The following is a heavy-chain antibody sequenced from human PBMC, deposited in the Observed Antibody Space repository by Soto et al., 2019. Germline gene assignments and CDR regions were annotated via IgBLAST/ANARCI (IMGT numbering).Heavy chain of an antibody. Sequence: QLQLQESGSGLVKPSQTLSLTCAVSGGSISSGGYSWSWIRQPPGKALEWIGYIYHSGSTYYNPSLXMRXXLXLDRSKNQFSLQLSSVTAADTDVYYCARGAPVVNDSWGQGTLVTVSS. D-gene: IGHD3-22*01. CDR2: IYHSGST. CDR1: GGSISSGGYS. CDR3: ARGAPVVNDS. V-gene: IGHV4-30-2*01. J-gene: IGHJ5*01.